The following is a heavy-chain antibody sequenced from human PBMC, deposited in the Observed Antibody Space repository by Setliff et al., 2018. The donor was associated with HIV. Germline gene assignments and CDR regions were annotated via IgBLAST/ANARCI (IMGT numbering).Heavy chain of an antibody. CDR3: AKDYSSGWFDY. Sequence: PGGSLRLSCAGSGFTFRDYWMHWVRQTPGKGLVWVARIDNDGRDTDYADFVGGRFTISRDNTKNTLYLQMNSLRAEDTAVYYCAKDYSSGWFDYWVQGTLVTVSS. CDR1: GFTFRDYW. V-gene: IGHV3-74*01. D-gene: IGHD6-19*01. J-gene: IGHJ4*02. CDR2: IDNDGRDT.